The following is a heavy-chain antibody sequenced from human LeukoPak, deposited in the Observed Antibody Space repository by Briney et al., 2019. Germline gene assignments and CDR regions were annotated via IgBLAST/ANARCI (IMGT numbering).Heavy chain of an antibody. CDR1: GGSISSSSYY. J-gene: IGHJ4*02. V-gene: IGHV4-39*07. D-gene: IGHD6-13*01. CDR3: ARVAAAGPYYFDY. Sequence: SETLSLTGTVSGGSISSSSYYWGWIRQPPGKGLEWIGSIYYSGSTYYNPSLKSRVTISVDTSKNQFSLKLSSVTAADTAVYYCARVAAAGPYYFDYWGQGTLVTVSS. CDR2: IYYSGST.